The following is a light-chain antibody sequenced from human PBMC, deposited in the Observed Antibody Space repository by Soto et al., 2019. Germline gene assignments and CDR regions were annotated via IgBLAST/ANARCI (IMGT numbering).Light chain of an antibody. CDR2: AAS. V-gene: IGKV1-39*01. CDR1: QSISSY. CDR3: QQSYSTPRYT. Sequence: DIPMTQSPSSLSASVGDRVTITCRASQSISSYLNWYQQKPGKAPKLLIYAASSLQSGFPSRFSGSGSGTDFTLNISSLQPQDFATYYCQQSYSTPRYTFGQGARLEIK. J-gene: IGKJ2*01.